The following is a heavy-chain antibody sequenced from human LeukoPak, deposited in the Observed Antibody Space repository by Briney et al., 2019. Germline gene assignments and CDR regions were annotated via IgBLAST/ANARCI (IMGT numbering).Heavy chain of an antibody. CDR1: GFTFSSYG. V-gene: IGHV3-30*02. CDR2: IRYDGSNK. D-gene: IGHD3-10*01. J-gene: IGHJ4*02. CDR3: AKGPRLWFGELSLYYFDY. Sequence: GGSLRLSCAASGFTFSSYGMHWVRQAPGKGLEWVAFIRYDGSNKYYADSVKGRFTISRDNSKNTLYLQMNSLRAEDTAVYYCAKGPRLWFGELSLYYFDYWGQGTLVTVSS.